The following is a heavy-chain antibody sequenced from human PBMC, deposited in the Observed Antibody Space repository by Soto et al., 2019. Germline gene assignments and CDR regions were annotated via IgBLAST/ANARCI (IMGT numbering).Heavy chain of an antibody. Sequence: QVQLQESGPGLVKPSQTLSLTCTVSGGSISSGGYYWSWIRQHPGKGLEWIGYIYYSGSTYYNPSLTSRVTIAVDTFKNQFSLKLSSVIAADTAVSYCARDQDEGRFGELFSWGQGTLVTVSA. V-gene: IGHV4-31*03. D-gene: IGHD3-10*01. J-gene: IGHJ5*02. CDR1: GGSISSGGYY. CDR3: ARDQDEGRFGELFS. CDR2: IYYSGST.